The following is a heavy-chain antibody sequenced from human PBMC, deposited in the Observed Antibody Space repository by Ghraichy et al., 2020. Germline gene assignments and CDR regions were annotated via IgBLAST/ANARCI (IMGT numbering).Heavy chain of an antibody. D-gene: IGHD1-26*01. CDR3: ARDGGWDPHSPFDY. Sequence: SQTLSLTYTVSGGSISSYYWSWIRQPAGKGLEWIGRIYTSGSTNYNPSLKSRVTMSVDTSKNQFSLKLSSVTAADTAVYYCARDGGWDPHSPFDYWGQGTLVTVSS. J-gene: IGHJ4*02. CDR2: IYTSGST. V-gene: IGHV4-4*07. CDR1: GGSISSYY.